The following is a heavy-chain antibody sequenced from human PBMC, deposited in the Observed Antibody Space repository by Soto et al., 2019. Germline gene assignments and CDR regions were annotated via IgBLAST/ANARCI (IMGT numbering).Heavy chain of an antibody. CDR2: INSGGSST. Sequence: GGSLILSCAASGFTFISYWMHWVRQAAGKGLVWVSRINSGGSSTSYADSVKGRFTISRDNAKNTLYLQMNSLRAEDTAVYYCARDGDDFWSGYPRDYFDYWGQGTLVTVSS. D-gene: IGHD3-3*01. CDR1: GFTFISYW. CDR3: ARDGDDFWSGYPRDYFDY. V-gene: IGHV3-74*01. J-gene: IGHJ4*02.